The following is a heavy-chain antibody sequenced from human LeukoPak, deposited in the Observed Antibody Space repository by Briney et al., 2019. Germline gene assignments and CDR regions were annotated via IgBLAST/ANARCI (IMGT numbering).Heavy chain of an antibody. CDR3: ARGHEIAVAGSTADSYYYGMDV. CDR2: INHSGST. V-gene: IGHV4-34*01. CDR1: GGSFSGYY. D-gene: IGHD6-19*01. Sequence: SETLSLTCAVYGGSFSGYYWSRIRQPPGKGLEWIGEINHSGSTNYNPSLKSRVTISVDTSKNQFSLKLSSVTAADTAVYYCARGHEIAVAGSTADSYYYGMDVWGKGTTVTVSS. J-gene: IGHJ6*04.